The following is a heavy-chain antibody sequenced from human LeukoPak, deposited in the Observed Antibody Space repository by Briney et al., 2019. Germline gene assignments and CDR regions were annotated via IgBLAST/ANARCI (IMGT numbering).Heavy chain of an antibody. CDR1: GFSFSGHD. D-gene: IGHD2-2*01. CDR3: ARADCSSSTCYLRRSWFDP. Sequence: GGSLRLSCAASGFSFSGHDMNWVRQAPGKGLEWVSSISFSSTYIYYADSVRGRFTISRDNAKNSLYLQMNSLRVEDTAVYYCARADCSSSTCYLRRSWFDPWGQGTRVTVSS. J-gene: IGHJ5*02. V-gene: IGHV3-21*01. CDR2: ISFSSTYI.